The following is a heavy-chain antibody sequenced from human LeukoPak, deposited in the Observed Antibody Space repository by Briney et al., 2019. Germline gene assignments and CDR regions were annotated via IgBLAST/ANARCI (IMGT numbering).Heavy chain of an antibody. CDR2: INSDGSST. V-gene: IGHV3-74*01. J-gene: IGHJ4*02. CDR1: GFTFSSYW. CDR3: ARIFSNYGDYYGDY. Sequence: PGRSLRLSCAASGFTFSSYWMDWVRQAPGKGLLWVSRINSDGSSTSYADSVKGRFTISRDNAKNTLYLQMNSLRAEDTAVYYCARIFSNYGDYYGDYWGQGTLVTVSS. D-gene: IGHD4-17*01.